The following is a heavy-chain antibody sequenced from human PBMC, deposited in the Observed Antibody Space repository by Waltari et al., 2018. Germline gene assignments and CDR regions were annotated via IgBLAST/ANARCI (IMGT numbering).Heavy chain of an antibody. Sequence: EVQLVESGGDLVRPGGSLRLSCAASGFSFSNAWMSGVRQAPGKGLELVGRIKSKTDGGTTDYAAPVKGRFTISRDDSENTLYLQMNSLKTEDTAVYYCTTLFGDFWSGYFFDYWGQGTLVTVSS. D-gene: IGHD3-3*01. CDR3: TTLFGDFWSGYFFDY. CDR2: IKSKTDGGTT. V-gene: IGHV3-15*01. J-gene: IGHJ4*02. CDR1: GFSFSNAW.